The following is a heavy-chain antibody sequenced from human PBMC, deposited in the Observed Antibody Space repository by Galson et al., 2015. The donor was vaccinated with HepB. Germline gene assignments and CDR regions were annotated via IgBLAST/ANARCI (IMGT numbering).Heavy chain of an antibody. CDR3: AREDHRGYCSSTSCYWRGGYFDY. D-gene: IGHD2-2*01. CDR2: IIPILGIA. Sequence: SVKVSCKASGGTFSSYAISWVRQAPGQGLEWMGRIIPILGIANYAQKFQGRVTITADKSTSTAYMELSSLRSEDTAVYYCAREDHRGYCSSTSCYWRGGYFDYWGQGTLVTVSS. CDR1: GGTFSSYA. J-gene: IGHJ4*02. V-gene: IGHV1-69*04.